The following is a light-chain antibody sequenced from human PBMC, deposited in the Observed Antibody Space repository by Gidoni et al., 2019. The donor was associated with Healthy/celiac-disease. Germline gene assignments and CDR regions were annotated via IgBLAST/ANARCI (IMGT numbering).Light chain of an antibody. CDR3: QQRSNGLT. CDR1: QSVSSY. V-gene: IGKV3-11*01. Sequence: IRVTQSPATLSLSPGERATLSCRASQSVSSYLAWYQQKPGQAPRLLIYDASNRATGIPARFSGSGSGTDFTLTSSSLEPEDFAVYSCQQRSNGLTFXGXTKVEIK. J-gene: IGKJ4*01. CDR2: DAS.